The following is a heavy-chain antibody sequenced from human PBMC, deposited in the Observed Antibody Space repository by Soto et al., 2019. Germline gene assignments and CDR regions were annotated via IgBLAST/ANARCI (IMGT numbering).Heavy chain of an antibody. CDR2: ISSSSSTI. CDR3: ASPEDGYSYGYGMDV. CDR1: GFTFSSYS. Sequence: GGSLRLSCAASGFTFSSYSMNWVRQAPGKGLEWVSYISSSSSTIYYADSVKGRFTISRDNAKNSLYLQMNSLRDEDTAVYYCASPEDGYSYGYGMDVWRQGTTVTVSS. J-gene: IGHJ6*02. V-gene: IGHV3-48*02. D-gene: IGHD5-18*01.